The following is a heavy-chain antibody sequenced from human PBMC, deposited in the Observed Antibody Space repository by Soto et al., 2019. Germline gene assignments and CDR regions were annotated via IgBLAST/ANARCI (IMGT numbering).Heavy chain of an antibody. CDR3: AKDQGNGRLYFDS. V-gene: IGHV3-23*01. CDR1: RFTCKNYC. D-gene: IGHD2-8*01. J-gene: IGHJ4*02. Sequence: PCGSLRLPCTASRFTCKNYCISALHHSRGKGPRWVSAISGNGGSTYYGDAVKGRFTLSRDNFEYILYLQLNSLRSEDTAVSYCAKDQGNGRLYFDSWGLGPLVTVSS. CDR2: ISGNGGST.